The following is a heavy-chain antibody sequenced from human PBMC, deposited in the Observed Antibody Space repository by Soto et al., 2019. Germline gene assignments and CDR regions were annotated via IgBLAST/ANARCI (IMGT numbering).Heavy chain of an antibody. V-gene: IGHV1-69*13. CDR2: IIPIFGTA. J-gene: IGHJ5*02. D-gene: IGHD2-2*01. CDR1: GGTFSSYA. CDR3: ASARGVVPAANWFDP. Sequence: SVKVSCKASGGTFSSYAISWVRQAPGQGLEWIGRIIPIFGTANYAQKFQGRVTITADESTSTAYMELSSLRSEDTAVYYCASARGVVPAANWFDPWGQGTLVTVSS.